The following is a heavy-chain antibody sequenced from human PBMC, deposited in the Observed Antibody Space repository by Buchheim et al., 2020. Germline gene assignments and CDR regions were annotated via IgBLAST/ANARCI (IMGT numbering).Heavy chain of an antibody. CDR2: INWNGGST. Sequence: EVQLVESGGGVVRPGGSLRLSCAASGFTFDDYGMSWVRQAPGKGLEWVSGINWNGGSTGYADSVKGRFTISRDNAKNSLYLQMNSLRAEDTALYYCARESGEYYDFWSGYYRNYYFDYWGQGTL. CDR3: ARESGEYYDFWSGYYRNYYFDY. V-gene: IGHV3-20*04. J-gene: IGHJ4*02. D-gene: IGHD3-3*01. CDR1: GFTFDDYG.